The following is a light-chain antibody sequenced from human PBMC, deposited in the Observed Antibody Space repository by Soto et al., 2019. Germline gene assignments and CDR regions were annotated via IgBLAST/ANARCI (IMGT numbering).Light chain of an antibody. CDR3: SSYTSSSTLV. CDR1: SSDVGGYNY. CDR2: EVS. J-gene: IGLJ1*01. Sequence: QSALTQPASVSGSPGQSMTISCTGTSSDVGGYNYVSWYQQHPGKSPKLMIYEVSNRPSGVYNRFSGSKSGNTPSLTISGIQAEEEADYYCSSYTSSSTLVFGTGTKLTVL. V-gene: IGLV2-14*01.